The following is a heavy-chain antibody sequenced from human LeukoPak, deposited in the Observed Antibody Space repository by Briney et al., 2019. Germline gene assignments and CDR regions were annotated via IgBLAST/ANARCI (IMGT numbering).Heavy chain of an antibody. Sequence: GGSLRLSCAASGFTFRSYAMSWVRQAPGKGLKWVSTISGTGGTTSYADSVKGRFTISRDSSKNTLYLQMNGLRAEDTAVYYCAKDLPDYGDYVEGYWGQGILVTVSS. V-gene: IGHV3-23*01. J-gene: IGHJ4*02. CDR3: AKDLPDYGDYVEGY. D-gene: IGHD4-17*01. CDR2: ISGTGGTT. CDR1: GFTFRSYA.